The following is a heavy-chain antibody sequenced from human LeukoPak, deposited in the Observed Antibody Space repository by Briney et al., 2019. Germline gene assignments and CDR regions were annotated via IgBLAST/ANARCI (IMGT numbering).Heavy chain of an antibody. J-gene: IGHJ6*02. D-gene: IGHD4-17*01. Sequence: GGSLRLSCAASGFTFSSYAMSWVRQAPGKGLEWVSAISGSGGNTYYADSVKGRFTISRDNSKNTLYLQMNSLRAKDTAVYYCAKDRYGYYGMDVWGQGTTVTVSS. CDR1: GFTFSSYA. V-gene: IGHV3-23*01. CDR2: ISGSGGNT. CDR3: AKDRYGYYGMDV.